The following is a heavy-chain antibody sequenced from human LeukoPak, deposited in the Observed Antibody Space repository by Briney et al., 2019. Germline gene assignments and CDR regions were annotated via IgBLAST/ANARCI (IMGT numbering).Heavy chain of an antibody. V-gene: IGHV4-61*02. J-gene: IGHJ4*02. CDR1: GGSISSGSYY. CDR3: ARDYYDSSGYGSYYFDY. CDR2: IYTSGST. D-gene: IGHD3-22*01. Sequence: SETLSLTCTVSGGSISSGSYYWSWIRQPAGKGLEWIGRIYTSGSTNYNPSLKSRVTISVDTSKNQFSLKLSSVTAADTAVYYCARDYYDSSGYGSYYFDYWGQGTLVTVSS.